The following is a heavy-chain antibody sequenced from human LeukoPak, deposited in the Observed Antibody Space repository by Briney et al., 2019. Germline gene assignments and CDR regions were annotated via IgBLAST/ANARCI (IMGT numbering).Heavy chain of an antibody. Sequence: ETLSLTCAVYGGSFSGYYWSWVRQAPGKGLEWVSAISGSGGSTYYADSVKGRFTISRDNSNNKLYLQMNSLRAEDTAVYYCAKDGRTVVKPGYYFDYWGQGTLVTVSS. D-gene: IGHD4-23*01. J-gene: IGHJ4*02. CDR1: GGSFSGYY. CDR3: AKDGRTVVKPGYYFDY. CDR2: ISGSGGST. V-gene: IGHV3-23*01.